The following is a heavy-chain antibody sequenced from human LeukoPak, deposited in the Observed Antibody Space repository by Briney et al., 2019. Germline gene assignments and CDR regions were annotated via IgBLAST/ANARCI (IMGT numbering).Heavy chain of an antibody. D-gene: IGHD3-3*01. CDR3: ARINDDFWSGYPAYFDS. CDR1: GLTFSSYE. Sequence: GGSLRLSCAASGLTFSSYEMNLVRHTPGKGLEWVSYISSSGNTIYYADSVKGRFTISRDNAKNSLYLQMNSLRAEDTAVYYCARINDDFWSGYPAYFDSWGQGTLVTVSS. J-gene: IGHJ4*02. V-gene: IGHV3-48*03. CDR2: ISSSGNTI.